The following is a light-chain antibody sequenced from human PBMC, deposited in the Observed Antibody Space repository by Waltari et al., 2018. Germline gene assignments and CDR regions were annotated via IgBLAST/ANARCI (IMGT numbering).Light chain of an antibody. J-gene: IGKJ1*01. V-gene: IGKV1-NL1*01. CDR2: ATS. Sequence: DIQMTQSPSSLSASVGARVTITCRASQGIGNSLAWYQQKPGKAPNLLLYATSRLQSGVPSRFSGSGSGTDYTLTISSLQPEDCATYYCQQYSSTPWTFGQGAKVEIK. CDR3: QQYSSTPWT. CDR1: QGIGNS.